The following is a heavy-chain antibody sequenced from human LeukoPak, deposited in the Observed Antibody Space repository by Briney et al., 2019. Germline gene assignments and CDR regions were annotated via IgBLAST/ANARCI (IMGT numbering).Heavy chain of an antibody. Sequence: SGPTLVNPTQTLTLTCTFSGFPLSTSGMCVSWIRQPPGKALEWLARIDWDDDRYYNTSLKTRLTISKDTSKNQVVLTMTNMDPVDTATYYCARMRYCSSTSCYYFDYWGQGTLVTVSS. CDR2: IDWDDDR. J-gene: IGHJ4*02. D-gene: IGHD2-2*01. CDR1: GFPLSTSGMC. V-gene: IGHV2-70*11. CDR3: ARMRYCSSTSCYYFDY.